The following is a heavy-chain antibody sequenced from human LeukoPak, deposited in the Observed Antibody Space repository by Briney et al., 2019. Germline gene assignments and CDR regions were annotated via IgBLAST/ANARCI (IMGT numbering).Heavy chain of an antibody. CDR1: GFIFSSYS. D-gene: IGHD3-10*01. Sequence: AGGSLRLSCAASGFIFSSYSMNWVRQAPGKGLEWISFIDSSTRTIFYADSVKGRFTISRDNAKNSLFLQMNSLRAEDTAVYYCARRSPLVDLFDPWGQGTLVTVSS. J-gene: IGHJ5*02. V-gene: IGHV3-48*04. CDR3: ARRSPLVDLFDP. CDR2: IDSSTRTI.